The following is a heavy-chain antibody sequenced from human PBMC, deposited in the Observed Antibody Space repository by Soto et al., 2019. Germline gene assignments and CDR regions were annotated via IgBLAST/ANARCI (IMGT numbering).Heavy chain of an antibody. CDR2: IWYDGSNK. V-gene: IGHV3-33*01. CDR3: ARGEGKTIFGVVTDYHYYGMDV. J-gene: IGHJ6*02. CDR1: GFTFSSYG. Sequence: PGGSLRLSCAASGFTFSSYGMHWGRQAPGKGLEWVAVIWYDGSNKYYADSVKGRFTISRDNSKNTLYLQMNSLRAEDTAVYYCARGEGKTIFGVVTDYHYYGMDVWGQGTTVPVSS. D-gene: IGHD3-3*01.